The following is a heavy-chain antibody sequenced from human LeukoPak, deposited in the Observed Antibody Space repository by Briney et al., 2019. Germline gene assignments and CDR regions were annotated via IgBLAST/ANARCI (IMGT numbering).Heavy chain of an antibody. CDR2: INPSGGST. CDR1: VNTLTSYY. D-gene: IGHD3-10*01. V-gene: IGHV1-46*01. J-gene: IGHJ6*02. Sequence: PSVKVSFKSSVNTLTSYYMHWVRQAPGQGREGMGIINPSGGSTSYAQRFQGRVTMTRDTSTSTVYMELSSLTSEDTAIYNCAGGKYGSASYFHYAMDVWGQGTTVTVSS. CDR3: AGGKYGSASYFHYAMDV.